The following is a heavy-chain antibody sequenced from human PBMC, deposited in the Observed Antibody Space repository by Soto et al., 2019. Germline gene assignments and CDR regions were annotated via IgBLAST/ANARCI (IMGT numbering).Heavy chain of an antibody. CDR1: GFTFSSYW. V-gene: IGHV3-74*01. Sequence: VQLVESGGGLVQPGGSLRLSCAASGFTFSSYWMHWVRQAPGKGLVWVSRINSDGSSTSYADSVKGRFTISRDNAKNTLYLQMNSLRAEDTAVYYCAREGLGYCSGGSCYSGRFYYYGMDVWGQGTTVTVSS. D-gene: IGHD2-15*01. CDR3: AREGLGYCSGGSCYSGRFYYYGMDV. CDR2: INSDGSST. J-gene: IGHJ6*02.